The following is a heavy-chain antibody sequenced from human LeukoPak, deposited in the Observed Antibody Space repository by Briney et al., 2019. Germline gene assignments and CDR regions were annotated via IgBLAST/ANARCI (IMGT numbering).Heavy chain of an antibody. J-gene: IGHJ4*02. CDR3: ARDRTKGIAAAGIDY. CDR1: GYTFTSYY. V-gene: IGHV1-46*01. D-gene: IGHD6-13*01. CDR2: INPSGGST. Sequence: ASVKVSYKASGYTFTSYYMHWVRQAPGQGLEWMGIINPSGGSTSYAQKFQGRVTMTRDTSTSTVYMELSSLRSEDTAVYYCARDRTKGIAAAGIDYWGQGTLVTVSS.